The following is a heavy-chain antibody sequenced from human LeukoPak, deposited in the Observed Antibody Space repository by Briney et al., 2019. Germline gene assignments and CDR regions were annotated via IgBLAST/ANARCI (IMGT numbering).Heavy chain of an antibody. Sequence: GASVKVSCKASGYTFTGYYTHWVRQAPGQGLEWMGWMNPNSSNTDYAQKFQGRVTMTRNASISTAYMELSGLRSEDTAVYYCARVGKEWRYTFDYWGQGTLVTVSS. CDR3: ARVGKEWRYTFDY. CDR1: GYTFTGYY. D-gene: IGHD3-16*02. J-gene: IGHJ4*02. V-gene: IGHV1-8*02. CDR2: MNPNSSNT.